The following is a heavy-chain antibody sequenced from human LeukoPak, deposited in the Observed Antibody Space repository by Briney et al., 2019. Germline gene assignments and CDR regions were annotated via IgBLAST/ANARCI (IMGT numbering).Heavy chain of an antibody. Sequence: SETLSLTCTVSGGSISSYYWSWIRQPPGKGLEWIGYIYYSGSTDYNPSLKSRVTISVDTSKNQFSLKLSSVTAADTAVYYCARHAGLYDSSGYDYYYYGMDVWGQGTTVTVSS. J-gene: IGHJ6*02. CDR1: GGSISSYY. CDR2: IYYSGST. D-gene: IGHD3-22*01. CDR3: ARHAGLYDSSGYDYYYYGMDV. V-gene: IGHV4-59*08.